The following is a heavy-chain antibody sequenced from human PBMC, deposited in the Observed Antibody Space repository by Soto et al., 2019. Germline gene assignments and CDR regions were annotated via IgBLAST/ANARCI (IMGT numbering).Heavy chain of an antibody. CDR1: GDTFTSYD. V-gene: IGHV1-8*01. D-gene: IGHD2-2*01. CDR2: MNPNSGNT. Sequence: GASVKVSCKASGDTFTSYDINWVRQATGQGLEWMGWMNPNSGNTGYAQKFQGRVTMTKNTSISTAYMELSSLRSEDTAVYYCARGQPYYYYMDVWGKGTTVTVSS. J-gene: IGHJ6*03. CDR3: ARGQPYYYYMDV.